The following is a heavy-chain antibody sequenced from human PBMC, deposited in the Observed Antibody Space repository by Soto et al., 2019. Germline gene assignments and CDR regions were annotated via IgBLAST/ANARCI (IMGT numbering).Heavy chain of an antibody. CDR1: GYRFTSYW. CDR3: AIEDKSGSFSWFDP. J-gene: IGHJ5*02. D-gene: IGHD3-22*01. V-gene: IGHV5-51*01. Sequence: GDSLKISCRTSGYRFTSYWIAWVRQMPGKGLEWMGIIFPSDSDTRYSPSFQGQVTISADRSTSTVFLQWASLKASDTAVYFCAIEDKSGSFSWFDPWGQGTLVTVYS. CDR2: IFPSDSDT.